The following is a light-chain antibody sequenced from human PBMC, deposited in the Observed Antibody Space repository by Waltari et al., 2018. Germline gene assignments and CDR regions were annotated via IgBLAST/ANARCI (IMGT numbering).Light chain of an antibody. J-gene: IGLJ1*01. CDR1: SSDVGGYTY. Sequence: QSALTQPRSVSGSPGQSVTISFTGTSSDVGGYTYVSWHQQHPGKAPILMIYDVSKRPSGVPDRFSGSKSGNTASLTISGLQAEDEADYYCCSYAGSYTYVFGTGTKVTVL. V-gene: IGLV2-11*01. CDR3: CSYAGSYTYV. CDR2: DVS.